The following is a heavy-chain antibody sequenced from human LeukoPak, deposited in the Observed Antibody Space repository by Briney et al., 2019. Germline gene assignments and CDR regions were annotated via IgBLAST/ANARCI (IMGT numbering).Heavy chain of an antibody. V-gene: IGHV4-34*01. Sequence: SETLSLTCAVYGGSFSGYYGSWMRRPPGKGLEWIGEINRSGSTNYNPSLKSRVTMLVDTSKNQFSLKLSSVTAADTAVYYCARGKTYYYGSGTGLAFDIWGQGTMVTVSS. CDR3: ARGKTYYYGSGTGLAFDI. D-gene: IGHD3-10*01. CDR2: INRSGST. J-gene: IGHJ3*02. CDR1: GGSFSGYY.